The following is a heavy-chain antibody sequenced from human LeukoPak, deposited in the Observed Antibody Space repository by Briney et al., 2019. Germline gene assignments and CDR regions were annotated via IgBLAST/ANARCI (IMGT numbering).Heavy chain of an antibody. V-gene: IGHV3-7*01. CDR3: ASSSYYLYNWFDP. J-gene: IGHJ5*02. D-gene: IGHD3-10*01. CDR1: GFTFSSYW. Sequence: GGSLRLFCAASGFTFSSYWMSWVRQAPGKGLEWVANIKQDGSEKYYVDSVKGRFTISRDNAKNSLYLQMNSLRAEDTAVYYCASSSYYLYNWFDPWGQGTLVTVSS. CDR2: IKQDGSEK.